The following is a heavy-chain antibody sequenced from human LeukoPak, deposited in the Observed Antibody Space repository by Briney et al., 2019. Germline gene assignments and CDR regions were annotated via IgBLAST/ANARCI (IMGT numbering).Heavy chain of an antibody. Sequence: PSETLSLTCTVSGGSISSYYWSWIRQPPGKGLEWIGYIYYSGSTNYNPSLKSRVTISVDTSKNQFSLKLSSVTAADTAVYYCARFYDSSGYYQRAFDIWGQGTMFTVSS. CDR1: GGSISSYY. V-gene: IGHV4-59*01. CDR2: IYYSGST. J-gene: IGHJ3*02. D-gene: IGHD3-22*01. CDR3: ARFYDSSGYYQRAFDI.